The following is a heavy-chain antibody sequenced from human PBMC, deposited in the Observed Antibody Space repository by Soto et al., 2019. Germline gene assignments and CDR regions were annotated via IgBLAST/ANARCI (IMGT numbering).Heavy chain of an antibody. J-gene: IGHJ3*02. CDR3: ARGRQRLVNHDAFDI. V-gene: IGHV4-59*01. CDR2: IYYSGST. CDR1: GGSISSYY. Sequence: QVQLQESGPGLVKPSETLSLTCTVSGGSISSYYWSWIRQPPGKGLEWIGCIYYSGSTNYNPSLMSRVIISVATSKNKSSLKLSSGTAADTAVYYYARGRQRLVNHDAFDIWGQGTMVTVSS. D-gene: IGHD6-13*01.